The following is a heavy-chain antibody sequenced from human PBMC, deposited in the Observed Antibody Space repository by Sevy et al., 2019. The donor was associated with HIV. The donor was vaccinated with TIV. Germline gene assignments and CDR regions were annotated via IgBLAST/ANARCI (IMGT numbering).Heavy chain of an antibody. Sequence: GGSLRLSCAASGFTFSSYAMSWVRQAPGKGLEWVSTFSFGCGKINYADSVKGRFTIARDNSKNNLYLQMHSLRAEDTAVYYCAREGCSKPHDYWGQGTLVTVSS. D-gene: IGHD3-10*02. CDR1: GFTFSSYA. J-gene: IGHJ4*02. V-gene: IGHV3-23*01. CDR3: AREGCSKPHDY. CDR2: FSFGCGKI.